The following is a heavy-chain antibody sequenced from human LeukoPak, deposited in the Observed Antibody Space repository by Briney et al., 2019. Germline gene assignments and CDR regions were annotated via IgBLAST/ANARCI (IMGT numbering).Heavy chain of an antibody. J-gene: IGHJ4*02. D-gene: IGHD3-22*01. CDR2: IRYDGSNT. CDR1: GYTFTGYY. V-gene: IGHV3-30*02. CDR3: ARDHKYYYDSSGYFDY. Sequence: SCKASGYTFTGYYMHWVRQAPGKGLEWVAFIRYDGSNTYYADSVKGRFTISRDNFKNTLYLQMNSLRAEDTAVYYCARDHKYYYDSSGYFDYWGQGTLVTVSS.